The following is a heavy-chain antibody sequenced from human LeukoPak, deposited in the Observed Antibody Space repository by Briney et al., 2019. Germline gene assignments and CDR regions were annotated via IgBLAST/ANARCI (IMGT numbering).Heavy chain of an antibody. D-gene: IGHD2-2*01. CDR2: VYYSGRT. CDR3: ARHIVVVPAATYQNWFDP. Sequence: PSETLSLTCTVSGGSISSSSYYWGWIRQPPGKELQWIASVYYSGRTNYSPSLKSRVTISVDTSEKQFSLQLNSVTAADTAVYYCARHIVVVPAATYQNWFDPWGQGTLVTVSS. V-gene: IGHV4-39*01. CDR1: GGSISSSSYY. J-gene: IGHJ5*02.